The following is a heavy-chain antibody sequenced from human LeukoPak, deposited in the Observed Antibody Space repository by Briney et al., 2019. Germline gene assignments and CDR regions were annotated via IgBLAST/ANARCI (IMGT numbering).Heavy chain of an antibody. CDR3: AKDRFIVVVPAAMNGFDY. D-gene: IGHD2-2*01. CDR1: GFTFSSYG. CDR2: INSDGSST. V-gene: IGHV3-74*01. Sequence: GRSLRLSCAASGFTFSSYGMHWVRQAPGKGLVWVSRINSDGSSTNYADSVKGRFTISRDNSKNTLYLQMNSLRAEDTAVYYCAKDRFIVVVPAAMNGFDYWGQGTLVTVSS. J-gene: IGHJ4*02.